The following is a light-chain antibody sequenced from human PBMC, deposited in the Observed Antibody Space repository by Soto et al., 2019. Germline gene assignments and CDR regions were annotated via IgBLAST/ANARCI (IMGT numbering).Light chain of an antibody. Sequence: ILLTQSPGTLSLSPGERATLSCRASQSVYNYLAWYQQKPGQAPRLLIYDVSDRATGLPDRFSGSGSGTDFTLTITSLEPEDFEVYYCQQRGKWPSTFGPGTKVDIK. CDR3: QQRGKWPST. J-gene: IGKJ2*02. CDR1: QSVYNY. CDR2: DVS. V-gene: IGKV3-11*01.